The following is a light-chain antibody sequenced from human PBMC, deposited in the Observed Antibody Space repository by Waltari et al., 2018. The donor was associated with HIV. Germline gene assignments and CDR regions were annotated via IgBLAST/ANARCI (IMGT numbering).Light chain of an antibody. V-gene: IGKV1-39*01. Sequence: DIQMTQSPSPLSASLGGRVTIACRASQNITTFLNWYQQRPGRAPELLIYPTSNLQSGVPSRFRGSGSGTNFVLTITNVQPEDLATYSCQQSYRIPYTFGQGTKVHI. CDR2: PTS. CDR1: QNITTF. J-gene: IGKJ2*01. CDR3: QQSYRIPYT.